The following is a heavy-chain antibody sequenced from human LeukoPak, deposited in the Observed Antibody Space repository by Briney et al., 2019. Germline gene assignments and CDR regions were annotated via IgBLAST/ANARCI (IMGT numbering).Heavy chain of an antibody. Sequence: SETLSLTCTVSGGSVSSGTYYWSWIRQPPGKGLEWIGYIYFSGSTNYNPSLRSRVTISVDTSKNQFSLKLSSVTAADTAVYYCARDRVRGNSNPFFDYWGQGTLVTVSS. CDR2: IYFSGST. CDR1: GGSVSSGTYY. J-gene: IGHJ4*02. D-gene: IGHD4-11*01. CDR3: ARDRVRGNSNPFFDY. V-gene: IGHV4-61*01.